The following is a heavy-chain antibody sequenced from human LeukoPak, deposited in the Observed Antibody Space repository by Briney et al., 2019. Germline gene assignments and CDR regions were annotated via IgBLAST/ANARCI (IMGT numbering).Heavy chain of an antibody. CDR2: MSYDGSSK. J-gene: IGHJ6*03. D-gene: IGHD6-13*01. Sequence: PGGSLRPSCAASRFTFSSFSTHWVRQAPGKGLEWVAVMSYDGSSKNYADSAKGRFTISRDNSKNTLYLLMNSLRAEDTAVYYCARDRGSSWVDYYYMDVWGKGTPVTVSS. V-gene: IGHV3-30-3*01. CDR1: RFTFSSFS. CDR3: ARDRGSSWVDYYYMDV.